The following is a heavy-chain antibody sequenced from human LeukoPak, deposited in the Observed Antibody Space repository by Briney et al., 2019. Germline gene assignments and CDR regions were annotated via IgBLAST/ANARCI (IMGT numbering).Heavy chain of an antibody. V-gene: IGHV3-23*01. CDR2: ISSSGGST. CDR1: KFSFSFYA. CDR3: ARRDYYGLDY. Sequence: GGSLRLSCAASKFSFSFYAMSWVRQAPGKGLEWVSEISSSGGSTYYADSVKGRFTISRDNSKNTLYLQMNSLRGEDTAVYYCARRDYYGLDYWGQGTLVSVSS. J-gene: IGHJ4*02. D-gene: IGHD3-10*01.